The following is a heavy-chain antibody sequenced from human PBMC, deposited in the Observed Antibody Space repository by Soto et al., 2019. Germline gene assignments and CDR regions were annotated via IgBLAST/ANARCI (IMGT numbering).Heavy chain of an antibody. CDR3: ARDLSFSVAARFYGMDV. D-gene: IGHD6-6*01. J-gene: IGHJ6*02. V-gene: IGHV3-23*01. Sequence: PGGSLRLSCAASGSSFSSYAMTWIRQSPGRGLEWVSGISGSGAGRYYADSVKGRFTISRDNSKNSLYLQMNSLRAEDTAVYYCARDLSFSVAARFYGMDVWGQGTTVTVSS. CDR1: GSSFSSYA. CDR2: ISGSGAGR.